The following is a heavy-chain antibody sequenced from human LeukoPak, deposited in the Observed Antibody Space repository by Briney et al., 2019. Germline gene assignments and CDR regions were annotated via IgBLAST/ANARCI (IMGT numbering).Heavy chain of an antibody. J-gene: IGHJ5*02. D-gene: IGHD3-10*01. CDR1: GGSFSGYY. CDR2: IYYSGST. Sequence: SETLSLTSAVYGGSFSGYYWSWIRQPPGKGLEWIGYIYYSGSTNYNPSLKSQVTISVDTSKNQFSLKLSSVTAADTAVYYCATVNYYYGSGSSNWFDPWGQGTLVTVSS. CDR3: ATVNYYYGSGSSNWFDP. V-gene: IGHV4-59*01.